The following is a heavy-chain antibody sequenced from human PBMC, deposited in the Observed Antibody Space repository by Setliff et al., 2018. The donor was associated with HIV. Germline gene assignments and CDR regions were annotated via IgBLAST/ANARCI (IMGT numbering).Heavy chain of an antibody. Sequence: GGSLRLSCAASGLSFSEFWMNWVRQAPGKGLEWVANIKADESEKYYVDSVKGRFTISRDNTKNSLFLQMDRLRVEDTAVYYCNMGHYRKSSEWGRGTLVTVSS. V-gene: IGHV3-7*03. J-gene: IGHJ4*02. CDR2: IKADESEK. D-gene: IGHD3-10*01. CDR3: NMGHYRKSSE. CDR1: GLSFSEFW.